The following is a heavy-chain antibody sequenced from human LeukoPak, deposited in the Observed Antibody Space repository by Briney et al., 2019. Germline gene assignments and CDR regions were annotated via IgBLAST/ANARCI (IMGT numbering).Heavy chain of an antibody. J-gene: IGHJ4*02. Sequence: PSETLSLTCAVYGGSFSGYYWSWIRQPPGKGLERIGEINHSGSTNYNPSLKSRVTISVDTSKNQFSLKLSSVTAADTAVYYCARMSLTETKNWGQGALVTVSS. CDR2: INHSGST. D-gene: IGHD1-20*01. V-gene: IGHV4-34*01. CDR1: GGSFSGYY. CDR3: ARMSLTETKN.